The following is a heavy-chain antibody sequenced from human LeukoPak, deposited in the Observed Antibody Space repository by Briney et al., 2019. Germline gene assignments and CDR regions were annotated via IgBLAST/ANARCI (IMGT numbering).Heavy chain of an antibody. D-gene: IGHD2-15*01. J-gene: IGHJ6*03. V-gene: IGHV3-7*03. CDR1: GFTFSSYW. CDR3: ARGRPGYCSGGSCYRGYYMDV. Sequence: PGGSLRLSCAASGFTFSSYWMSWVRQAPGKGLEWVANIKQDGSEKYYVDSVKGRFTISRDNAKNSLYLQMNSLRSEDTAVYYCARGRPGYCSGGSCYRGYYMDVWGKGTTVTVSS. CDR2: IKQDGSEK.